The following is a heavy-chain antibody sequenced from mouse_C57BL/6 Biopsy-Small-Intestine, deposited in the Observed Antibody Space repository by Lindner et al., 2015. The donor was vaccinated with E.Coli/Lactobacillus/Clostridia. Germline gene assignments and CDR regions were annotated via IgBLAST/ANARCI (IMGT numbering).Heavy chain of an antibody. CDR2: INCNSGGT. J-gene: IGHJ3*02. D-gene: IGHD1-2*01. CDR1: GYTFTGYY. CDR3: ARISTTMATNDPYYM. V-gene: IGHV1-53*01. Sequence: SVKVSCKTSGYTFTGYYIHWVRQAPGQRLEWMGWINCNSGGTNYAQKFQGRVTLTRDTSMSTAYMELSSLRSDDTAVYYCARISTTMATNDPYYMWGQGTMVTVSS.